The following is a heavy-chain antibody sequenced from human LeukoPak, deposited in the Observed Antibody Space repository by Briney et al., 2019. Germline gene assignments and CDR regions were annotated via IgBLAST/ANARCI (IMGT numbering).Heavy chain of an antibody. CDR1: GFTVRSNY. CDR3: ARGEDYDRSGYYYVNDY. D-gene: IGHD3-22*01. V-gene: IGHV3-53*01. CDR2: IYSGGST. J-gene: IGHJ4*02. Sequence: GGSLILSCAASGFTVRSNYMSWVRQAPGKGLEGVSVIYSGGSTYYADSVKGRFTISRDNSKNTLYLQMNSLRVEDTAVYYCARGEDYDRSGYYYVNDYWGQGTLVTVSS.